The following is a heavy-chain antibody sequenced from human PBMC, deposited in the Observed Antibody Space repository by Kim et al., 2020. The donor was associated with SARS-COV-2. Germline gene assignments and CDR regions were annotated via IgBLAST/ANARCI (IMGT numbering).Heavy chain of an antibody. CDR2: KT. V-gene: IGHV1-3*01. CDR3: ARDMNPTVYDY. J-gene: IGHJ4*02. D-gene: IGHD4-4*01. Sequence: KTKDSQKFQGRVTITKDTYANTAYMDLRSLTFEDTAIYYCARDMNPTVYDYWGQGTLVTVSS.